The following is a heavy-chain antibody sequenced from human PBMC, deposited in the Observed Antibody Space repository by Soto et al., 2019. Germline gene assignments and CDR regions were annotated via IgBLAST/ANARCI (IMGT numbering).Heavy chain of an antibody. CDR1: GGSISSYY. CDR2: IYNSGTT. Sequence: SETLSLTCTVSGGSISSYYWTWVRQAPGKGLEWIGYIYNSGTTYYNPSLKSRVTISVDTSKNQFSLKLSSVTAADTAVYYCARVRCRSSSCYAYYYAGMDVWGQGTTVTVS. J-gene: IGHJ6*02. V-gene: IGHV4-59*01. D-gene: IGHD2-2*01. CDR3: ARVRCRSSSCYAYYYAGMDV.